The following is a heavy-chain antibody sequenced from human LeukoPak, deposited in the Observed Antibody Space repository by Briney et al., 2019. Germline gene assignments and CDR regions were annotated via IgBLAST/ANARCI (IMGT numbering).Heavy chain of an antibody. Sequence: ASVKVSCKASGGTFSSYAISWVRQAPGQGLEWMGGIIPIFGTANYAQKFQGRVTMTRDTSISTAYMELSRLRSDDTAVYYCAMVRGVTYYFDYWGQGTLVTVSS. V-gene: IGHV1-69*05. D-gene: IGHD3-10*01. CDR1: GGTFSSYA. CDR2: IIPIFGTA. J-gene: IGHJ4*02. CDR3: AMVRGVTYYFDY.